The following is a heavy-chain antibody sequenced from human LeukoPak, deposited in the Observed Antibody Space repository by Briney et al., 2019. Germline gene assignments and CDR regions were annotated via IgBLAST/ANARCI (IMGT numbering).Heavy chain of an antibody. CDR3: AGGPAFTGYGDYGYYFDY. CDR2: IYHSGSP. J-gene: IGHJ4*02. Sequence: SQTLSLTCAVSGDSISSGGYSWSWIRQPPGKGLEWIGYIYHSGSPYYNPSPKSRVAISIDRSKNQFSLKVNSVTAADTAVYYCAGGPAFTGYGDYGYYFDYWGQGTLVTVSS. CDR1: GDSISSGGYS. D-gene: IGHD4-17*01. V-gene: IGHV4-30-2*01.